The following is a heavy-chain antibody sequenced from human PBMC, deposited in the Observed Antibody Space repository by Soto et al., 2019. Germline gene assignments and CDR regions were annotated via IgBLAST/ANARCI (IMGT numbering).Heavy chain of an antibody. D-gene: IGHD1-26*01. CDR1: GYTFTSYG. Sequence: ASGKVSCKASGYTFTSYGISWLRESPGQGLEWMGWISAYNGNTNYAQKLQGRVTMTTDTSTSTAYMELRSLRSDDTAVYYCARGVGAEKYNWFDPWGQGTLVTVSS. V-gene: IGHV1-18*01. J-gene: IGHJ5*02. CDR3: ARGVGAEKYNWFDP. CDR2: ISAYNGNT.